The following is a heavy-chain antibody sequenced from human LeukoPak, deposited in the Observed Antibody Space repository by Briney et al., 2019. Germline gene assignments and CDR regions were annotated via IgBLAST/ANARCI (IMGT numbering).Heavy chain of an antibody. Sequence: GTPVKVSCKASGFTFTSSAMQWVRQARGQRLEWIGWIVVGSGNTNYAQKFQERVTITRDMSTSTAYMELSSLRSEDTAVYYCAAGPRIAAGGRFDYWGQGTLVTVSS. D-gene: IGHD6-13*01. CDR3: AAGPRIAAGGRFDY. CDR1: GFTFTSSA. CDR2: IVVGSGNT. J-gene: IGHJ4*02. V-gene: IGHV1-58*02.